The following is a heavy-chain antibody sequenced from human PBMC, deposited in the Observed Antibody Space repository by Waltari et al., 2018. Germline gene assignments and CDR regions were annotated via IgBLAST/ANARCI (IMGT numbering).Heavy chain of an antibody. CDR1: GYPFTAYY. V-gene: IGHV1-2*02. J-gene: IGHJ3*02. CDR2: INSNTGGA. Sequence: QIQIMQSGAEVKKPGASVKVSCQASGYPFTAYYIPWARQDPGQGLEWMGWINSNTGGADCAQSLQGRVTVTRDTSISTVYMELSGLTSDDTAVYYCAREALGGTKAFDMWGQGTMVTVSS. CDR3: AREALGGTKAFDM. D-gene: IGHD1-7*01.